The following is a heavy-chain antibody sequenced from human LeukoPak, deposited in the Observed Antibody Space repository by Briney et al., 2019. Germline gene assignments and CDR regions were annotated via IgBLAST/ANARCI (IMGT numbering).Heavy chain of an antibody. D-gene: IGHD4-17*01. CDR2: ISSHTGDT. V-gene: IGHV1-18*01. CDR1: GYVFTSYG. J-gene: IGHJ4*02. CDR3: VRDVRRLQLSTYFFDF. Sequence: ASVKVSCKAPGYVFTSYGISWVRQAPGQGLEWMGWISSHTGDTSYAQRFQDRVTMTTDTSTTTAYLDLRSLRFDDTAVYYCVRDVRRLQLSTYFFDFWGQGTLVSVSS.